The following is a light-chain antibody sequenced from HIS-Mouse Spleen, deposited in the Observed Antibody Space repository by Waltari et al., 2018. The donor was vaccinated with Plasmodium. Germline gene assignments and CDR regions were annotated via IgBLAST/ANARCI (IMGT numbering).Light chain of an antibody. CDR1: SSAVVGYNS. J-gene: IGLJ2*01. V-gene: IGLV2-14*03. Sequence: QSALTQPASVSGSPGQSITISCTGTSSAVVGYNSVSWYHQHPGKAPKLMIYDVSNRPSGVSNRFSGSKSGNTASLTISGLQAEDEADYYCSSYTSSSTVVFGGGTKLTVL. CDR3: SSYTSSSTVV. CDR2: DVS.